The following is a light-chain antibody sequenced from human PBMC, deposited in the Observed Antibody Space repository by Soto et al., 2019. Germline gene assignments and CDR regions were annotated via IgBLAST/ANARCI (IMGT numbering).Light chain of an antibody. CDR3: QSYHPWGT. Sequence: EIVMTQSPATLSVSPGERATLSCRASQSVSSNLAWYQQQPGPAPRLLIYGASTRATGIPSRFRGSGSGTEFTLTISSLQSENFAVYYCQSYHPWGTRGQGTKVEIK. CDR2: GAS. CDR1: QSVSSN. V-gene: IGKV3-15*01. J-gene: IGKJ1*01.